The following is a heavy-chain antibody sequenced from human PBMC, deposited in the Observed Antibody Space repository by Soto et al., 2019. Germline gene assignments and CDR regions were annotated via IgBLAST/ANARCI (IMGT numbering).Heavy chain of an antibody. D-gene: IGHD3-9*01. CDR1: GFTFSSYG. CDR3: AKVEYFDWLSHFDY. CDR2: ISYDGSNK. J-gene: IGHJ4*02. Sequence: GGSLRLSCAASGFTFSSYGMHWVRQAPGKGLEWVAVISYDGSNKYYADSVKGRFTISRDNSKNTLYLQMNSLRAEDTAVYYCAKVEYFDWLSHFDYWGQGTLVTVSS. V-gene: IGHV3-30*18.